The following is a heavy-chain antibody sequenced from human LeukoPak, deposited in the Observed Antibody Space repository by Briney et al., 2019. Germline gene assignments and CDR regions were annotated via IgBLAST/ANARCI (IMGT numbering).Heavy chain of an antibody. CDR2: INYSGST. J-gene: IGHJ4*02. CDR1: GGSVSSTSYY. Sequence: PSETLSLTCTVSGGSVSSTSYYWGWIRQPPGKGLEWIGSINYSGSTYYNPSLKSRVTISVDTSKNQFSLKLTALTDADTAVYYCARVLGRGFGKYYFDSWGQGTLVTVSS. CDR3: ARVLGRGFGKYYFDS. V-gene: IGHV4-39*01. D-gene: IGHD1-14*01.